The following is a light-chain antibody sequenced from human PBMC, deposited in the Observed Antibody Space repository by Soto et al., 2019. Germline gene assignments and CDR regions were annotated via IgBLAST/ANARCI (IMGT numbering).Light chain of an antibody. CDR3: QQVDSYPRT. CDR1: QGIGTY. J-gene: IGKJ1*01. CDR2: ASS. Sequence: IKLTQSPSSLAASLVDRFTVTCRASQGIGTYLVWYQQKSGKAPTVLIYASSTLQTGVPSRFSGSGSGTDFSLTISSLHPEDVATYYCQQVDSYPRTCGQGTKVDIK. V-gene: IGKV1-9*01.